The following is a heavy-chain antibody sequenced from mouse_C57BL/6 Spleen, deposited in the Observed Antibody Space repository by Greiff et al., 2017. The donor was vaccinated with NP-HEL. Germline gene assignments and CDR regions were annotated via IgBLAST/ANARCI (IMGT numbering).Heavy chain of an antibody. D-gene: IGHD1-1*01. V-gene: IGHV1-54*01. Sequence: VQLQQSGAELVRPGTSVKVSCKASGYAFTNYLIEWVKQRPGQGLEWIGVINPGSGGTNYNEKFKGKATLTADKSSSTAYMQLSSLTSEDSAVFFDSRAPITAVGEKDFDGGGTGTTVTVSS. CDR2: INPGSGGT. J-gene: IGHJ1*03. CDR3: SRAPITAVGEKDFDG. CDR1: GYAFTNYL.